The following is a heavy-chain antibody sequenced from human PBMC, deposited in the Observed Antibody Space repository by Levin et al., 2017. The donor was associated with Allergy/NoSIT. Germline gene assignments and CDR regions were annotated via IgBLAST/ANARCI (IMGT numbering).Heavy chain of an antibody. D-gene: IGHD3-10*01. J-gene: IGHJ3*02. CDR1: GGSLSGDANTNYY. V-gene: IGHV4-61*01. CDR2: IYYSGST. Sequence: PSQTLSLTCSVSGGSLSGDANTNYYWSWIRQPPGKGLEWLGYIYYSGSTNYNPSLQSRVTFSLDRAKNQLSLRLKSVTSADTAVYYCAREARYYFNSGPYHDSVDIWGPGAKVTVSS. CDR3: AREARYYFNSGPYHDSVDI.